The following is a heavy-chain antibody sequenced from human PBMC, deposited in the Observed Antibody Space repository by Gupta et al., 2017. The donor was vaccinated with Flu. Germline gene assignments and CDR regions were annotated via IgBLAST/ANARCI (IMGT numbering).Heavy chain of an antibody. V-gene: IGHV5-51*01. J-gene: IGHJ3*02. CDR3: ARHNSAFNI. Sequence: EVHLVQPAAAVKEHGESLTISCKDSGYSFSNSYIAWVRQMPGKGLEWVGVIYFGDSDTRYSPSFQGQVAISVDKSIRTAYLQWNSLKASDTGMYYCARHNSAFNIWGQGTMVTVSS. D-gene: IGHD3-10*01. CDR1: GYSFSNSY. CDR2: IYFGDSDT.